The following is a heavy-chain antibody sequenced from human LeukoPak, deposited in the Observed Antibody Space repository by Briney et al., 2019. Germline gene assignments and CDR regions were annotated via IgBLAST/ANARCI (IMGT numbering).Heavy chain of an antibody. CDR3: ARHSIVRGVTYWFDP. CDR2: IYYSGNT. Sequence: PSETLSLTCTVSGDSISSSSWSWIRQPPGKGLEWIGYIYYSGNTNYNPSLKSRVSMSVDTSRNQFSLKLSSVTAADTAVYYCARHSIVRGVTYWFDPWGQGTLVTVSS. CDR1: GDSISSSS. V-gene: IGHV4-59*08. J-gene: IGHJ5*02. D-gene: IGHD3-10*01.